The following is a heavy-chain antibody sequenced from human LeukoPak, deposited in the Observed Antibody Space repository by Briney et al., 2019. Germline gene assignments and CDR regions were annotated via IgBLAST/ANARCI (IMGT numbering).Heavy chain of an antibody. Sequence: SETLSLTCTVSGGSISSGGYYWSWIRQHPGKGLEWIGYIYYSGSTYYNPSLKSRVTISVDTSKNQFSLKLSSVTAADTAVYYCARSRYSYYGMDVWGQGTTDTVSS. CDR3: ARSRYSYYGMDV. CDR2: IYYSGST. V-gene: IGHV4-31*03. CDR1: GGSISSGGYY. J-gene: IGHJ6*02. D-gene: IGHD3-9*01.